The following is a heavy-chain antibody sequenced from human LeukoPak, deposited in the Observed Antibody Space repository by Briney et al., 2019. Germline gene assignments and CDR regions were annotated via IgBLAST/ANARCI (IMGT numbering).Heavy chain of an antibody. D-gene: IGHD3-22*01. CDR3: AGVVIASLRWFDP. V-gene: IGHV4-31*03. Sequence: SETLSLTCTVSGGSISSGGYYWSWIRQHPGKGLEWIGYIYYSGSTYYNPSLKSRVTISVDTSKNQFSLYLNSVTAADTAVYFCAGVVIASLRWFDPWGQGTLVTISS. J-gene: IGHJ5*02. CDR2: IYYSGST. CDR1: GGSISSGGYY.